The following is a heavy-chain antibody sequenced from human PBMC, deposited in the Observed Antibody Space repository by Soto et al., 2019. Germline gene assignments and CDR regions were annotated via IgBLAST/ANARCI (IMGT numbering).Heavy chain of an antibody. D-gene: IGHD5-12*01. CDR2: FSSSSSTI. Sequence: GGSLRLSCAASGFTFSSYSMNWVRQAPGKGLEWVSYFSSSSSTIYYADSVKGRFTISRDNAKNSLYLQMNSLRAEDTAVYYCARDHHRYSGYDYVDYWGQGTLVTVSS. CDR3: ARDHHRYSGYDYVDY. J-gene: IGHJ4*02. V-gene: IGHV3-48*04. CDR1: GFTFSSYS.